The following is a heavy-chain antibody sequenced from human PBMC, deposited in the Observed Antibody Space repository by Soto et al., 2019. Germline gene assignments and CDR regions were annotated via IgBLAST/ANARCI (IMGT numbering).Heavy chain of an antibody. Sequence: EVQLLESGGDLVQPGGSLRLSCAASGFTFSSYAMSWVRQTPGKGLEWVSAISGSGGNTYYADSVKGRFTISRDNSKNMLYLQMNSLRAEDTALFYCAKFPNRLGGVTTGPLGYWGQGTLVTVSS. CDR2: ISGSGGNT. CDR3: AKFPNRLGGVTTGPLGY. V-gene: IGHV3-23*01. D-gene: IGHD4-17*01. CDR1: GFTFSSYA. J-gene: IGHJ4*02.